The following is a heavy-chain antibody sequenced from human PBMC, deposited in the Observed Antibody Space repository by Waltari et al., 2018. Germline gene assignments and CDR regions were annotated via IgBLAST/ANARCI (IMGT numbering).Heavy chain of an antibody. J-gene: IGHJ3*02. CDR2: IYPGDADT. Sequence: EVQLVQSGGEMKKPGESLKISCKASGYRFDSSWIGWVRQMPGKSLEWVGSIYPGDADTAYGPAFQGQVTSAADKSSGVAYLQWSSLQASDRGKYFGARRQGGIPRVCTVDIWGQGTVVTVSS. V-gene: IGHV5-51*01. CDR3: ARRQGGIPRVCTVDI. CDR1: GYRFDSSW. D-gene: IGHD2-8*02.